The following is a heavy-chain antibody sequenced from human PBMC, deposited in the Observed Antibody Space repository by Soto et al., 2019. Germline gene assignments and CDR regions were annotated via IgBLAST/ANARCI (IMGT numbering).Heavy chain of an antibody. V-gene: IGHV1-69*04. CDR2: IIPILGIA. J-gene: IGHJ5*02. D-gene: IGHD3-10*01. Sequence: ASVKVSCKASGGTFSSYAISWVRQAPGQGLEWMGRIIPILGIANYAQKFQGRVTITADKSTSTAYMELSSLRSEDTAVYYCARDKGGFSGSYYPNWFDPWGQGTLVTVSS. CDR3: ARDKGGFSGSYYPNWFDP. CDR1: GGTFSSYA.